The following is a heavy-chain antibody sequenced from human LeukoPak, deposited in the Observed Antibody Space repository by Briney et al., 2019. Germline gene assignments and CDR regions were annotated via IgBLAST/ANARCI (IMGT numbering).Heavy chain of an antibody. D-gene: IGHD3-16*01. CDR1: GASLSSYY. CDR2: IFYSGST. J-gene: IGHJ4*02. V-gene: IGHV4-59*08. CDR3: ARGAIQLYNPLFGY. Sequence: PSETLSLTCTVSGASLSSYYWTWLRQPPGKGLEWIGYIFYSGSTKYNASLKSRVTISMDTSKNQFSLKLSSVTAADTAVYYCARGAIQLYNPLFGYWGQGTLVTVSS.